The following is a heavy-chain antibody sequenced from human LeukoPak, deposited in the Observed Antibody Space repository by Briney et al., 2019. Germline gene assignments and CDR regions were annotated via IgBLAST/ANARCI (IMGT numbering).Heavy chain of an antibody. CDR1: GFTFSSYA. CDR2: ISYDGSNK. V-gene: IGHV3-30*04. J-gene: IGHJ4*02. Sequence: PGGSLRLSCAASGFTFSSYAMHWVRQAPGKGLEWVAVISYDGSNKYYADSVKGRFTISRDNSKNTLYLQMNSLRAEDTAVYYCARDLSPNYYDSSGPSYWGQGTLVTVSS. CDR3: ARDLSPNYYDSSGPSY. D-gene: IGHD3-22*01.